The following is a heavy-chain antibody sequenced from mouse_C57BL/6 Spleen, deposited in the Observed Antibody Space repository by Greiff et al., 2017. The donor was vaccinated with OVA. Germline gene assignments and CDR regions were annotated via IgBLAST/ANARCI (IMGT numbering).Heavy chain of an antibody. CDR1: GFTFSDYG. CDR2: ISSGSSTI. V-gene: IGHV5-17*01. Sequence: EVKLEESGGGLVKPGGSLKLSCAASGFTFSDYGMHWVRQAPEKGLEWVAYISSGSSTIYYADTVKGRFTISRDNAKSTLFLQMTSLRSEDTAMYYCARGPEGFAYWGQGTLVTVSA. CDR3: ARGPEGFAY. J-gene: IGHJ3*01.